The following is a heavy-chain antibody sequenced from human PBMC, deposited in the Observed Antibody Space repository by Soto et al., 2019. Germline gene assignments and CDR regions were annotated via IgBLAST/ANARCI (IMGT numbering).Heavy chain of an antibody. CDR1: GGTFSSYA. CDR2: IIPIFGTA. D-gene: IGHD3-3*01. Sequence: ASVKVSCKASGGTFSSYAISWVRQAPGQGLEWMGGIIPIFGTANYAQKFQGRVTITADKSTSTAYMELSSLRSEDTAVYYCARDPEYDFWSGYSDYYGMDVWGQGTTVTVS. CDR3: ARDPEYDFWSGYSDYYGMDV. V-gene: IGHV1-69*06. J-gene: IGHJ6*02.